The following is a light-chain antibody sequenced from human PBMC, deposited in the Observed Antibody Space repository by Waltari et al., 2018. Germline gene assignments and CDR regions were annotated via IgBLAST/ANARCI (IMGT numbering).Light chain of an antibody. V-gene: IGLV4-69*01. Sequence: QLVLTQSPSASASLGASVKLTCTLSSGHSSNIIAWLQQQPGKGPRYLMKVNSDGSHRKGDEVPDRFSGSSSGAERYLTISSLQSEDEADYSCETGGHGTWVFGGGTKLTVL. CDR3: ETGGHGTWV. CDR1: SGHSSNI. CDR2: VNSDGSH. J-gene: IGLJ3*02.